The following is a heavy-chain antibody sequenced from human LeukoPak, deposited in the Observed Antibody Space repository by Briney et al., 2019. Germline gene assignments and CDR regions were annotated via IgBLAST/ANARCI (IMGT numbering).Heavy chain of an antibody. Sequence: SETLSLTCAVYGGSFSGYYWSWIRQPPGKGLEWIGEINHSGSTNYNPSLKSRVTISVDTSKNQFSLKLSSVTAADTAVYYCARHVSRYYGSGRIRNNWFDPWGQGTLVTVSS. CDR3: ARHVSRYYGSGRIRNNWFDP. CDR2: INHSGST. CDR1: GGSFSGYY. V-gene: IGHV4-34*01. D-gene: IGHD3-10*01. J-gene: IGHJ5*02.